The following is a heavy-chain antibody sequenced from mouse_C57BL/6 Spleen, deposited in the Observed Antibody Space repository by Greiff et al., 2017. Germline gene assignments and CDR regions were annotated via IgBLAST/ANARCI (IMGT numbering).Heavy chain of an antibody. V-gene: IGHV1-9*01. J-gene: IGHJ1*03. Sequence: VKLVESGAELMKPGASVKLSCKATGYTFTGYWIEWVKQRPGHGLEWIGEILPGSGSTNYNEKFKGKATFTTDTSPNTAYMQLSSLTTEDTAIYYCAGDCGSSDWYFDVWGTGTTVTVSS. CDR1: GYTFTGYW. CDR2: ILPGSGST. D-gene: IGHD1-1*01. CDR3: AGDCGSSDWYFDV.